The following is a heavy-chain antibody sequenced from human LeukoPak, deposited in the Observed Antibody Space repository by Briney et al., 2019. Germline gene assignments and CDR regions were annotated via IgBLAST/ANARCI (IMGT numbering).Heavy chain of an antibody. CDR2: INPNSGGT. V-gene: IGHV1-2*02. J-gene: IGHJ5*02. D-gene: IGHD6-13*01. CDR1: GYTFTGYY. Sequence: ASVKVSCKASGYTFTGYYMHWVRQAPGQGLEWMGWINPNSGGTNYAQKFQGRVTMTRDTSISTAYMELSRLRSDDTAVYYCARVPNLRSSSNWRFDPWGQGTLVTVSS. CDR3: ARVPNLRSSSNWRFDP.